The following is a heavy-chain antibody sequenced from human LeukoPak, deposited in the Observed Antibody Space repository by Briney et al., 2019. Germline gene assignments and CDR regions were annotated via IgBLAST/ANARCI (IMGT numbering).Heavy chain of an antibody. CDR3: ARGADGVSSNSRGWFDP. CDR2: ISSSSSYI. V-gene: IGHV3-21*01. J-gene: IGHJ5*02. CDR1: GFTLSSYS. D-gene: IGHD2-15*01. Sequence: GGSLRLSCAASGFTLSSYSMNWVRQAPGKGLEWVSSISSSSSYIYYADSVKGRFTISRDNAKNSLYLQMNSLRAEDTAVYSCARGADGVSSNSRGWFDPWGQGTLVTVSS.